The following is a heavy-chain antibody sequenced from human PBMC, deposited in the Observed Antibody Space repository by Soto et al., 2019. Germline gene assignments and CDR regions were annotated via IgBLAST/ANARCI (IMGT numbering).Heavy chain of an antibody. Sequence: QVQLQESGPGLVKPSETLSLTCTVSGGSISSYYWSWIRQPPGKGLEWIGYIYYSGSTNYNPSLKSRVTISVDTSKNQFSLKLSSVTAADTAVYYCARQVDTATRVGAAENWFDPWGQGTLVTVSS. CDR2: IYYSGST. D-gene: IGHD5-18*01. CDR3: ARQVDTATRVGAAENWFDP. V-gene: IGHV4-59*08. CDR1: GGSISSYY. J-gene: IGHJ5*02.